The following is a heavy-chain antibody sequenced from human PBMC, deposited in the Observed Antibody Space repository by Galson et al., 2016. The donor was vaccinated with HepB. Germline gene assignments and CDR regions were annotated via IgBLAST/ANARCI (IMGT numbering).Heavy chain of an antibody. CDR1: GFTFTRYN. V-gene: IGHV3-21*01. CDR3: ARVREQQLLDAFDI. Sequence: SLRLSCATSGFTFTRYNMNWVRQAPGKGLEWVSSISSGSSYIYYADSVKGRLTISRDNVKKSLYLQMNSLRPEDTAVYYCARVREQQLLDAFDIWGPGTMVTVSS. J-gene: IGHJ3*02. CDR2: ISSGSSYI. D-gene: IGHD6-13*01.